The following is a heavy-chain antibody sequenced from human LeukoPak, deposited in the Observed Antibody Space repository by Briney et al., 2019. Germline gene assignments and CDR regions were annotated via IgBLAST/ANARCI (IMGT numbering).Heavy chain of an antibody. CDR2: IYYSGST. CDR3: ARDLPGYYDSSGTEGKDAFDI. CDR1: GGSISSGGYY. V-gene: IGHV4-31*03. J-gene: IGHJ3*02. D-gene: IGHD3-22*01. Sequence: PSETLSLTCTVSGGSISSGGYYWSWIRQHPGKGLEWIGYIYYSGSTYYNPSLKSRVTISVDTSKNQFSLKLSSVTAADTAMYYCARDLPGYYDSSGTEGKDAFDIWGQGTMVTVSS.